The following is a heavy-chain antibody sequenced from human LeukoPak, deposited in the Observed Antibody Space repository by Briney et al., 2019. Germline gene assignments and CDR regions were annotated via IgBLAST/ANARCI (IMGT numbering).Heavy chain of an antibody. CDR3: AKDEGLGELSLYPYYFDY. CDR1: GFTFSSYG. D-gene: IGHD3-16*02. V-gene: IGHV3-30*02. Sequence: GGSLRLSCAASGFTFSSYGMHWVRQAPGKGLEWVAFIRYDGSNKYYADSVKGRFTISRDNSKNTLYLQMNSLRAEDTALYYCAKDEGLGELSLYPYYFDYWGQGTLVTVSS. CDR2: IRYDGSNK. J-gene: IGHJ4*02.